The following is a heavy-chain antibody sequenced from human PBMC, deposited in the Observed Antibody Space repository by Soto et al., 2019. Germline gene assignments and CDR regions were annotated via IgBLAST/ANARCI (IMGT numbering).Heavy chain of an antibody. D-gene: IGHD3-22*01. V-gene: IGHV4-59*01. CDR1: DGSISSYY. CDR2: ISYSGST. J-gene: IGHJ4*02. CDR3: AREKYDSSFDY. Sequence: PSETLSLTCTVSDGSISSYYWSWIRQPPGKGLEWIGYISYSGSTNYNPSLKSRVTISVDTSRNQFSLRLSSVTAADTAIYYCAREKYDSSFDYWGQGTLVTVSS.